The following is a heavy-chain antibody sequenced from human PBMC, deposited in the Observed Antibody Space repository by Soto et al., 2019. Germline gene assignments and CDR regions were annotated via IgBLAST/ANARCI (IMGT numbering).Heavy chain of an antibody. V-gene: IGHV4-30-4*02. D-gene: IGHD3-22*01. J-gene: IGHJ2*01. CDR2: VYYSGTT. Sequence: PSVTLSITCPFSGFSISSGDYYWRWIRPTPGKGLEWIGYVYYSGTTDYIPSLKSRLSMSIDKSQNQFTLKLNSVTAADTATYYCARMSYFYDKWYFDLWGRGTLVTVSS. CDR3: ARMSYFYDKWYFDL. CDR1: GFSISSGDYY.